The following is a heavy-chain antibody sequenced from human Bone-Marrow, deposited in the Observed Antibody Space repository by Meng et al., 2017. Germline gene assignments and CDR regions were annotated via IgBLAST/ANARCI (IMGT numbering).Heavy chain of an antibody. Sequence: SETLSLTCTVSGGSISGFIWSWIRQPPGKGLEWIGYIYYSGSTNYNASLRSRVTMSVDTSKNQFSLKLSSVTAADTAVYYCTRDLSGWVRYWGQGTLVTVSS. CDR3: TRDLSGWVRY. D-gene: IGHD6-25*01. CDR1: GGSISGFI. CDR2: IYYSGST. V-gene: IGHV4-59*01. J-gene: IGHJ4*02.